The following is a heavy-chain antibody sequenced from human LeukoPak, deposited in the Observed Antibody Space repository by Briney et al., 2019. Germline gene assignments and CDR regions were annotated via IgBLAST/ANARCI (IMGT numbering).Heavy chain of an antibody. CDR2: IRYDGSNK. V-gene: IGHV3-30*02. Sequence: GGSLRLSCAASGFTFSSYGMHWVRQAPGKGLEWVAFIRYDGSNKYYADSVKGRFTISRDNSKNTLYLQMNSLRAEDTAVYYCAKEGGFTLKGGTSFDIWGQGTMVTVSS. D-gene: IGHD2-15*01. J-gene: IGHJ3*02. CDR1: GFTFSSYG. CDR3: AKEGGFTLKGGTSFDI.